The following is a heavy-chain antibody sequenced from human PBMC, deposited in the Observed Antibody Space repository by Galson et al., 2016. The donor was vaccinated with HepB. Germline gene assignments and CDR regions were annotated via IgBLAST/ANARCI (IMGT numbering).Heavy chain of an antibody. CDR1: GFSFSEYY. Sequence: SLRLSCAASGFSFSEYYMTWIRQPPGKGLVWVARINSDGTTTDYAHSVKGRFSVSRDNARNTLYLQMNSLRAEDTATYDCAKEWGFSNYGLPLFDPRGQGTLVAVSS. J-gene: IGHJ5*02. CDR2: INSDGTTT. D-gene: IGHD4-11*01. V-gene: IGHV3-74*01. CDR3: AKEWGFSNYGLPLFDP.